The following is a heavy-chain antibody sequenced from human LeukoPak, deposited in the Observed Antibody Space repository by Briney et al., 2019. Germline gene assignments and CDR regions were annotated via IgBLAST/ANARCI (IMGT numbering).Heavy chain of an antibody. V-gene: IGHV3-30*04. CDR1: GFTFSSYA. CDR3: GRDPRYRGAVDI. CDR2: ISDDGGNT. J-gene: IGHJ3*02. D-gene: IGHD1-26*01. Sequence: GGSLRLSCAASGFTFSSYAMHWVRQAPGKGLEWVSVISDDGGNTYYADSVKGRFTISRDNSKKTLYLKINSLGAETTAVYYCGRDPRYRGAVDIWGQGQRVTVSS.